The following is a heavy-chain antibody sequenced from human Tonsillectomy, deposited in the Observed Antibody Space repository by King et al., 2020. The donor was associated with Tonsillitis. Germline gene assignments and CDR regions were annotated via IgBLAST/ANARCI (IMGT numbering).Heavy chain of an antibody. D-gene: IGHD2-2*01. V-gene: IGHV1-69*01. CDR2: IIPIVGTA. Sequence: AQLVQSGAEVKKPGSSVKVSCKASGGTFSSYVISWVRQAPGQGLEWMGGIIPIVGTANYAQKFQGRVTITADESTSTAYMELSSLRSEDTAVYYCASPPAGYCSSTTCRYAFDIWGQGTMVTVSS. CDR1: GGTFSSYV. J-gene: IGHJ3*02. CDR3: ASPPAGYCSSTTCRYAFDI.